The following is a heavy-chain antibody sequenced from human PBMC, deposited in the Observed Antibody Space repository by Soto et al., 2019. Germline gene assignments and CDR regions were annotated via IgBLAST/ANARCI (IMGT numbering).Heavy chain of an antibody. Sequence: SETLSLTCTVSGGSISSYYWSWIRQPPGKGLEWIGYIYYSGSTNYNPSLKSRVTISVDTSKNQLSLKLSSVTAADTAVYYCARDIANSKPYYFDYWGQGTLVTVSS. J-gene: IGHJ4*02. CDR1: GGSISSYY. CDR3: ARDIANSKPYYFDY. V-gene: IGHV4-59*01. D-gene: IGHD4-4*01. CDR2: IYYSGST.